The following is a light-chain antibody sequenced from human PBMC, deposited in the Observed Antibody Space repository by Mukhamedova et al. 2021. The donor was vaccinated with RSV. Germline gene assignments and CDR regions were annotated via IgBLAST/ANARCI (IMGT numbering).Light chain of an antibody. CDR3: LQDYNYPWT. Sequence: WYQRRVHGKAPKLLIYAASALQSGVPARFSGRGSGTDFTLTISSLQPEDFAPYYCLQDYNYPWTFGQGTKVEIK. CDR2: AAS. J-gene: IGKJ1*01. V-gene: IGKV1-6*01.